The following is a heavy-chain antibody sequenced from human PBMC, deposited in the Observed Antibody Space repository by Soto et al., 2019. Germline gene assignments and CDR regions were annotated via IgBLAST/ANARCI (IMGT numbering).Heavy chain of an antibody. Sequence: XSVKVSCKASVYTFTYYYLHWVRQAPGQGLEWMGWLNPDSGVTRFAQKFQDRVTLTRDTSINTAYMELSRLTSDDTAVYYCTRASAVTGGSSNSLPNAYWGQGTLVTVSS. CDR1: VYTFTYYY. V-gene: IGHV1-2*02. J-gene: IGHJ4*02. D-gene: IGHD6-19*01. CDR3: TRASAVTGGSSNSLPNAY. CDR2: LNPDSGVT.